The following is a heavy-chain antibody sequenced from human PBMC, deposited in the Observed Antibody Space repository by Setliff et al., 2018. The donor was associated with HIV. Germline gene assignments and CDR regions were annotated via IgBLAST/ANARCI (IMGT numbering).Heavy chain of an antibody. CDR3: ARGEGSGWDTVEENYYNLDV. J-gene: IGHJ6*02. CDR1: GYTFTSYY. Sequence: ASVKVSCKTSGYTFTSYYLHWVRQAPGQGLEWMGIINPSGAITTYAQKFQGRVTITADASTSTAYMELISLRSEDTAVYYCARGEGSGWDTVEENYYNLDVWGPGTTVTVSS. V-gene: IGHV1-46*01. CDR2: INPSGAIT. D-gene: IGHD6-19*01.